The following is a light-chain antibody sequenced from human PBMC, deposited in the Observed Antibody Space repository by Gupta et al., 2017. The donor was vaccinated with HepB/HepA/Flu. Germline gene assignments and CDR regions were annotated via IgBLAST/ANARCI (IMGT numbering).Light chain of an antibody. CDR1: SIDVGAYNY. Sequence: SALTQPRSVSGSPGQSVAISRPGTSIDVGAYNYGSWHQQHPANDLILMIYDVSKRASGGPVRFSGSKSGTTASLTISGLEDDDDDDYYCCAYAGTPYVFGTGTKVTVL. J-gene: IGLJ1*01. CDR2: DVS. CDR3: CAYAGTPYV. V-gene: IGLV2-11*01.